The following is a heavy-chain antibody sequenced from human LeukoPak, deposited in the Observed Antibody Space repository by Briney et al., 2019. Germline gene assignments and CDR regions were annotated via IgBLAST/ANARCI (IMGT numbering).Heavy chain of an antibody. V-gene: IGHV4-4*07. J-gene: IGHJ4*02. CDR2: IYTSGTT. D-gene: IGHD4-11*01. CDR1: GGSITNNY. CDR3: ARITVTTAFDY. Sequence: PSETLSLTCTVSGGSITNNYWSWIRQPAGKGLEWIGRIYTSGTTNYNPSLKGRVIMSVDTSKNQFSLKLNSVTAADTAVYYCARITVTTAFDYWGQGTLVTVSS.